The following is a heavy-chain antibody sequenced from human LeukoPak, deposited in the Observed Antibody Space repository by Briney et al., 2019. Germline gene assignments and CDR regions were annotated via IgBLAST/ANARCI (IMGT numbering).Heavy chain of an antibody. J-gene: IGHJ4*02. CDR2: VNREGTTT. Sequence: GGSLRLSCAASGFTFNTYWMHWVRQAPGKGLVWVARVNREGTTTTYADSVRGRFTISSDNAKNTLYLQMNNLRAEDTAVYYCARDLDWILFDYWGQGTLVTVSS. CDR1: GFTFNTYW. CDR3: ARDLDWILFDY. D-gene: IGHD3-9*01. V-gene: IGHV3-74*03.